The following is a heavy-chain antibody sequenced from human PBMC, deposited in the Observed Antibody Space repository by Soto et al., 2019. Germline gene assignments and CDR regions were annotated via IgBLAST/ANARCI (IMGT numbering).Heavy chain of an antibody. CDR3: TTDRVYLTFDF. CDR1: GFTFSNSW. Sequence: GGSLRLSCAASGFTFSNSWMNWVRQAPGKGLEWVANIKEDGTAKYYLDSVKGRFTVSRDNAKNSLYLQMNSLRAEDTAMYYYTTDRVYLTFDFWARGPLAPVSS. D-gene: IGHD3-10*01. V-gene: IGHV3-7*01. J-gene: IGHJ4*02. CDR2: IKEDGTAK.